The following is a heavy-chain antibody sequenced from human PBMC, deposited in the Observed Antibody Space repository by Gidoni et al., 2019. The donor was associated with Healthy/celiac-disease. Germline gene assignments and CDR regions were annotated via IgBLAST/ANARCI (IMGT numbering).Heavy chain of an antibody. CDR3: ARDISCTSTNCYQADYYYYGMDV. V-gene: IGHV3-7*01. CDR1: GFTFGSYL. D-gene: IGHD2-2*01. CDR2: IKQDGSEK. J-gene: IGHJ6*02. Sequence: EVQLVESGGGLVQPEGSLRLSCSASGFTFGSYLMSWVRQAPGKGLEWVANIKQDGSEKYYVDSVKGRFTISRDNAKNSLYLQMNSLRAEDTAVYYCARDISCTSTNCYQADYYYYGMDVWGQGTTVTVSS.